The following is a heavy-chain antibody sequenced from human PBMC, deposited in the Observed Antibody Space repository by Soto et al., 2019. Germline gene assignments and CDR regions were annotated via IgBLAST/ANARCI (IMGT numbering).Heavy chain of an antibody. CDR3: AKVPFVGWEVRESDY. CDR1: GFTFRGYA. Sequence: EVQLLESGGGLVQPGGSLRLSCAASGFTFRGYAMSWVRQAPGKGLEWDSTISDSAVTTYYADSVKGRFTISRDNYKNRLYLQMNSLRVEDTAVYYCAKVPFVGWEVRESDYWGQGTLVTVSS. CDR2: ISDSAVTT. D-gene: IGHD1-26*01. V-gene: IGHV3-23*01. J-gene: IGHJ4*02.